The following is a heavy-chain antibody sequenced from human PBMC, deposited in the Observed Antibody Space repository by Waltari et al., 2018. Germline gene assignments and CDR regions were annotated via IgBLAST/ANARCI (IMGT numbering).Heavy chain of an antibody. V-gene: IGHV4-34*01. J-gene: IGHJ4*02. CDR3: LNLAYCNPSTCYPRPG. CDR1: GGSFTSYY. D-gene: IGHD2-2*01. CDR2: LTHRGST. Sequence: QVKLKQWGAGLLKPSETLSLTCSVDGGSFTSYYWSWIRQPPGKGLEWIGELTHRGSTHYNPFLTGRVTMSVDKSKSQFSLKLTSVTAADTAVYYCLNLAYCNPSTCYPRPGWGPGNLVVVSS.